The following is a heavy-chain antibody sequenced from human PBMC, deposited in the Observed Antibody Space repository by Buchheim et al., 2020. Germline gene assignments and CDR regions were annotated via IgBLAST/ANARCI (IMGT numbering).Heavy chain of an antibody. J-gene: IGHJ4*02. CDR1: GFTFSSYG. Sequence: QVQLVESGGGVVQPGRSLRLSCAASGFTFSSYGMHWVRQAPGKGLEWVAVISYDGSNKYYADSVKGRFTISRDNSKNTLYLQMNSLRAEDTAVYYCASNYDSSGNDYWGQGTL. D-gene: IGHD3-22*01. V-gene: IGHV3-30*03. CDR3: ASNYDSSGNDY. CDR2: ISYDGSNK.